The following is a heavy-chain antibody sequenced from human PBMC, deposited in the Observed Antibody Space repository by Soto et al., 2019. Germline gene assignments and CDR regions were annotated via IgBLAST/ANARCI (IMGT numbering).Heavy chain of an antibody. CDR1: GFTFSSYA. CDR2: ISGSGGST. Sequence: GGSLRLSCAASGFTFSSYAMSWVRQAPGKGLEWVSAISGSGGSTYYADSVKGRFTFSRDNSKNTLYLQMNSLRAEDTAVYYGAKDGQSYYESSGYYPPAYYFDYWGQGTLVTVSS. CDR3: AKDGQSYYESSGYYPPAYYFDY. D-gene: IGHD3-22*01. V-gene: IGHV3-23*01. J-gene: IGHJ4*02.